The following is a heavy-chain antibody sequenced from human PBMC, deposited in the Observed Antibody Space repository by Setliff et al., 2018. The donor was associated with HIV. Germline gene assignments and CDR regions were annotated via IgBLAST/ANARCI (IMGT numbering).Heavy chain of an antibody. Sequence: ETLSLTCAVSGGSISSSSYYWGWIRQPPGKGLEWVSAISGSGRGTYYADSVKGRFTISRDNSKNTLYLQVNSLRTEDTAVYFCARDDRWVYNDYLDYWGQGTLVTVSS. V-gene: IGHV3-23*01. CDR2: ISGSGRGT. CDR1: GGSISSSSYY. D-gene: IGHD3-10*01. J-gene: IGHJ4*02. CDR3: ARDDRWVYNDYLDY.